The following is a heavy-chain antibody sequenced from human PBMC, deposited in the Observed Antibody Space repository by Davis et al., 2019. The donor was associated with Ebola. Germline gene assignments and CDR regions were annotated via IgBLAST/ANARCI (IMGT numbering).Heavy chain of an antibody. CDR1: GFTFSSYW. Sequence: GGSLRLSCAASGFTFSSYWMSWVRQAPGKGLEWVANIKQDGSEKYYADSVKGRFTISRDNSKNTLFLQMNSLRPEDTALYYCAREEVGGDYLDYWGQGTLVTLSS. D-gene: IGHD1-26*01. CDR3: AREEVGGDYLDY. J-gene: IGHJ4*02. V-gene: IGHV3-7*01. CDR2: IKQDGSEK.